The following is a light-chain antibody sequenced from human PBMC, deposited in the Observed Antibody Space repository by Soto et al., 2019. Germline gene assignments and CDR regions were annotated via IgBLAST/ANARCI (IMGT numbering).Light chain of an antibody. CDR3: QQYNNWWT. J-gene: IGKJ1*01. Sequence: EIVVTHSPSTLSLSAVERATLSCRAIQSVSSNLAWYQQKPRQAPRLLIYGASTRATGIPARFSGSGSGTEFTLTISSLQSEDFAVYYCQQYNNWWTFGQGTKVDIK. V-gene: IGKV3-15*01. CDR1: QSVSSN. CDR2: GAS.